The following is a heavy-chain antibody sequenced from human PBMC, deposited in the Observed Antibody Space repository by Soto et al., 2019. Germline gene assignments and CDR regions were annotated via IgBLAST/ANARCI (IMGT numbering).Heavy chain of an antibody. CDR2: VSYDGSKT. D-gene: IGHD3-22*01. Sequence: VQLVESGGGVVQPGRSLRLTCAASGFTFSSNGMHWVRQAPGKGLEWVALVSYDGSKTYYADSVRGRFTISRDNSENTLYLQMTRLRAEDTAVYYCARWVGGSMYDNSGKCDSWGQGTLVTVSS. V-gene: IGHV3-30*03. CDR1: GFTFSSNG. CDR3: ARWVGGSMYDNSGKCDS. J-gene: IGHJ5*01.